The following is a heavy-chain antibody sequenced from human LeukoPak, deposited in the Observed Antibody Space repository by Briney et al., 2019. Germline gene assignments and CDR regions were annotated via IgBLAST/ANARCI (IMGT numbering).Heavy chain of an antibody. V-gene: IGHV3-21*04. Sequence: GGSLRLSCAASGFTFSSYSMNCVRQAPGEGLEWVSSISSSSSYIYYADSVKGRFTISRDNAKNSLYLQMNSLRAEDAAVYFRARVACGTECYYRLDVWGQGTTVTVSS. CDR2: ISSSSSYI. J-gene: IGHJ6*02. CDR1: GFTFSSYS. CDR3: ARVACGTECYYRLDV. D-gene: IGHD2-21*01.